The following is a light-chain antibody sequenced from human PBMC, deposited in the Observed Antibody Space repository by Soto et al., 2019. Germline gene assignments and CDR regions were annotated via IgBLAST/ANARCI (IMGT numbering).Light chain of an antibody. CDR1: QSISSSY. V-gene: IGKV3-20*01. J-gene: IGKJ5*01. Sequence: IVSTQSRGALTLSPRERASLSIRSSQSISSSYLAWYQQKPGQAPRLLIYGASSRATGIPDRFSGSGSGTDFTLTISRLEPEDFAVYYCQQYGSSPITFGQGTRLEFK. CDR3: QQYGSSPIT. CDR2: GAS.